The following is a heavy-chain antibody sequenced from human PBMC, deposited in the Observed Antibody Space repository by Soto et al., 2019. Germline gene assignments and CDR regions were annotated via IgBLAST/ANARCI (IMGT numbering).Heavy chain of an antibody. CDR1: GGSFSGYY. V-gene: IGHV4-34*01. CDR3: AIVRIRSYLNV. J-gene: IGHJ6*04. Sequence: QVQLQQWGAGLLKPSETLSLTCAVYGGSFSGYYWSWIRQPPGKGLEWIGEINHSGSTNYNPSLKSRVTISVDTSKNQFSLKLSSVTAADTAVYYCAIVRIRSYLNVWGKGTTVTVSS. CDR2: INHSGST.